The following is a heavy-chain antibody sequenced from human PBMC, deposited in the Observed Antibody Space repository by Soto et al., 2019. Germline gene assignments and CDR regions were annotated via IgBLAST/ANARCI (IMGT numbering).Heavy chain of an antibody. CDR2: INAGNGNT. D-gene: IGHD2-21*02. J-gene: IGHJ4*02. V-gene: IGHV1-3*01. Sequence: ASVKVSCKASGYTFTSYGISWVRQAPGQRLEWMGWINAGNGNTKYSQKFQGRVTITRDTSASTAYMELSSLRSEDTAVYYCARDPEGDHHFDYWGQGTLVTVSS. CDR3: ARDPEGDHHFDY. CDR1: GYTFTSYG.